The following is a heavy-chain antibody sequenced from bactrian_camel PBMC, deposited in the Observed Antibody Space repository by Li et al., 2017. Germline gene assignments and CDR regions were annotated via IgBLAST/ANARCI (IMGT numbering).Heavy chain of an antibody. V-gene: IGHV3S53*01. D-gene: IGHD2*01. CDR2: IDSHGRP. CDR3: AGEQRDGFRASDFSY. J-gene: IGHJ6*01. Sequence: HVQLVESGGGSVQAGGSLRLSCTASEYTYSMAWFRQAPGREREEVARIDSHGRPTYADSVKGRFTISKDNAKNMLYLQMDSLKPDDTGKHYCAGEQRDGFRASDFSYWGQGTQVTVS. CDR1: EYTYSM.